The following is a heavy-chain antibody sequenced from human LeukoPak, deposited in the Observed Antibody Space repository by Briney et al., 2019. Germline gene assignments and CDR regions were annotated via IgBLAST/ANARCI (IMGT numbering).Heavy chain of an antibody. CDR1: GFTFSSYE. CDR2: ISSSGSTI. D-gene: IGHD6-13*01. V-gene: IGHV3-48*03. Sequence: GGSLRLSCAASGFTFSSYEMNWVRQAPGKGLEWVSYISSSGSTIYYADSVKGRFTISRDNAKNSLYLQMNSLRGEDTAVYYCARARTSQQLNSFDIWGQGTMVTVSS. CDR3: ARARTSQQLNSFDI. J-gene: IGHJ3*02.